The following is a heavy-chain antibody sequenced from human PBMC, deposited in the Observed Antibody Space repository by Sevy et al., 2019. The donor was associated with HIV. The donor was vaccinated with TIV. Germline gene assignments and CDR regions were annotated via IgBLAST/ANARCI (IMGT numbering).Heavy chain of an antibody. CDR3: TTEEESQLLRFDY. J-gene: IGHJ4*02. V-gene: IGHV3-30*02. CDR1: GLTFNSYG. D-gene: IGHD2-2*01. CDR2: IGYDGRKK. Sequence: GGSLRLSCAVSGLTFNSYGMHWVRQAPGKGLEWLAFIGYDGRKKFYGDSVKGRFTISRDNSKNTLYLQMNSLRVEDTAVYHCTTEEESQLLRFDYWGQGTLVTVSS.